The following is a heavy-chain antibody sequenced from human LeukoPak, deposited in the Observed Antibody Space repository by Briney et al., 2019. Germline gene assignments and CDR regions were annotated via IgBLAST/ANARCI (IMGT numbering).Heavy chain of an antibody. J-gene: IGHJ4*02. CDR1: GGSFSGYY. CDR2: INHSGST. V-gene: IGHV4-34*01. CDR3: ARVSASRHIVVVTATRNFDY. D-gene: IGHD2-21*02. Sequence: SETLSLTCAVYGGSFSGYYWSWIRQPPGKGLEWIGEINHSGSTNYNPSLKSRVTISVDTSKNQFSLKLSSVTAADTAVYYCARVSASRHIVVVTATRNFDYWGQGTLVTVSS.